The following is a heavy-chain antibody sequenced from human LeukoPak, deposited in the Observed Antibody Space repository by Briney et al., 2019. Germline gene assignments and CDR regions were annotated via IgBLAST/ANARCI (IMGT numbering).Heavy chain of an antibody. V-gene: IGHV1-2*02. CDR1: GYSFTGHY. D-gene: IGHD3-10*01. CDR3: ARAGTFYYGSGSYFLLTWIDP. CDR2: INPNSGET. J-gene: IGHJ5*02. Sequence: ASVKVSCKTSGYSFTGHYMHWVRQAPGQGLEWMGLINPNSGETNYAKKFQGRVTMTRDTSISTAYMELSRLASDDTAVYYCARAGTFYYGSGSYFLLTWIDPWGQGTLVTVSS.